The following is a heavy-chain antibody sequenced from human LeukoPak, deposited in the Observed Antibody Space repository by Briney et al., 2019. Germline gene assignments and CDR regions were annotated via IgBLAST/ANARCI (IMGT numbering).Heavy chain of an antibody. CDR2: ISSSGGGT. J-gene: IGHJ4*02. V-gene: IGHV3-23*01. CDR1: GFTFSNYA. Sequence: GGSLRLSCAASGFTFSNYAIHWVRQAPGKGLEWVSVISSSGGGTHYADSVKGRFTISRDNSGNMVYLQMNSLRAEDTAVYYCAKGRDIVVVPAVHFDYWGQGTLVTVSS. D-gene: IGHD2-2*01. CDR3: AKGRDIVVVPAVHFDY.